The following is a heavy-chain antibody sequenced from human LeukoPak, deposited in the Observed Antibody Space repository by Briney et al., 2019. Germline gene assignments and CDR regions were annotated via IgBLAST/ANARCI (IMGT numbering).Heavy chain of an antibody. Sequence: PGGSLRLSCAASGFTFSSYGMHWVRQAPGKGLGYVSAITNNGGRTYYADSVKGRFTISRDNSKNTLYLQMGSLRVEDMAVYYCARASSTGPPDYWGQGTLVTVSS. CDR3: ARASSTGPPDY. D-gene: IGHD1-14*01. CDR1: GFTFSSYG. CDR2: ITNNGGRT. J-gene: IGHJ4*02. V-gene: IGHV3-64*02.